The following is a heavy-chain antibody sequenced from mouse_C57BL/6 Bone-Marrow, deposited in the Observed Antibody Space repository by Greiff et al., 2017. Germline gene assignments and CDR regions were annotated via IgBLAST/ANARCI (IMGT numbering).Heavy chain of an antibody. V-gene: IGHV5-16*01. CDR3: ARERQLRPLGYAMDY. D-gene: IGHD3-2*02. J-gene: IGHJ4*01. CDR2: INYDGSST. CDR1: GFTFSDYY. Sequence: EVKLMESEGGLVQPGSSMKLSCTASGFTFSDYYMAWVRQVPEKGLEWVANINYDGSSTYYLESLKSRFSISRDNAKNILYLQMSSLKSEDTATYYCARERQLRPLGYAMDYWGQGTSVTVSS.